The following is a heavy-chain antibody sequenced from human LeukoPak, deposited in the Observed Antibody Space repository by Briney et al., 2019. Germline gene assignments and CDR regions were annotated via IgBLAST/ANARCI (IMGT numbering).Heavy chain of an antibody. D-gene: IGHD6-19*01. V-gene: IGHV1-2*02. CDR2: INPNSGGT. J-gene: IGHJ4*02. CDR1: GYTFTSYD. CDR3: ARVSSGWYGGDFDY. Sequence: GASVKVSCKASGYTFTSYDINWVRQAPGQGFEWMGWINPNSGGTNYAQKFQGRVTMTRDTSISTAYMELSRLRSDDTAVYYCARVSSGWYGGDFDYWGQGTLVTVSS.